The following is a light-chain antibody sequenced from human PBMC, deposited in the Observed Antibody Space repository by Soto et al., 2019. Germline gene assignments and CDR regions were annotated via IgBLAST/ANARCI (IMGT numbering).Light chain of an antibody. Sequence: QSALTQPASVSGSLGQSITISCTGTSTDVGGYNYVSWYQHHPGKAPKLMIYEVSNRPSGVSNRFSGSKSGNTASLTISGLLAEDEADYYCSSYTSSSILGVFGGGTKLTVL. CDR1: STDVGGYNY. V-gene: IGLV2-14*01. CDR3: SSYTSSSILGV. CDR2: EVS. J-gene: IGLJ2*01.